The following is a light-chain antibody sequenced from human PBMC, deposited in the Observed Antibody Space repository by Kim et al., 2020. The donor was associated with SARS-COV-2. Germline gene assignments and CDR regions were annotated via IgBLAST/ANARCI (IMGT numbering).Light chain of an antibody. CDR2: GKN. CDR3: NSRDSNDDVV. CDR1: SLRSYY. V-gene: IGLV3-19*01. Sequence: VALGQTVRITCQGDSLRSYYATWYQQKPGQAPILVIYGKNNRPSGIPDRFSGASSGNTASLTITGTQAGDEADYYCNSRDSNDDVVFGGGTQLTVL. J-gene: IGLJ2*01.